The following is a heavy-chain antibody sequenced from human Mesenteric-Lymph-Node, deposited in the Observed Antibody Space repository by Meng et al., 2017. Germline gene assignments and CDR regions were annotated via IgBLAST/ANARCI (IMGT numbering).Heavy chain of an antibody. CDR1: GYTFTGYY. CDR2: INPNSGGT. J-gene: IGHJ5*02. CDR3: ARSGYFDWLKWFDP. D-gene: IGHD3-9*01. Sequence: ASVKVSCKAPGYTFTGYYMHWVRQAPGQGLEWMGWINPNSGGTNYAQKFQGRVTMTRETSISTAYMDLSRLRSDDTAVYYCARSGYFDWLKWFDPWGQGTLVTVSS. V-gene: IGHV1-2*02.